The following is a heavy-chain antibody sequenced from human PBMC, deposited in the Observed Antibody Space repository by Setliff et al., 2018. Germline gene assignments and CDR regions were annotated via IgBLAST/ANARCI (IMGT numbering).Heavy chain of an antibody. J-gene: IGHJ5*02. CDR3: ARVVDMGWFDP. CDR2: IRQDGTNK. Sequence: GGSLRLSCVGSGFTISNYWMAWVRQAPGKGLEWVADIRQDGTNKYYMDSVDGRFTISRDNRKNLLFLQMDSLRGEDTALYYCARVVDMGWFDPWGQGTLVTVSS. CDR1: GFTISNYW. V-gene: IGHV3-7*03.